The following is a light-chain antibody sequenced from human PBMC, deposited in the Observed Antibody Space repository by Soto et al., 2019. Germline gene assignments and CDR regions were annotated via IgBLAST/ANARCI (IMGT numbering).Light chain of an antibody. Sequence: DVQMTQAPSSLSASVGDRVTITCRASQGISNYLAWYQQKPGKVPKLLIYAASILQSGVTSRFSGSGSGTDLTRTISSLQPEDVETYYCQKYNSAPRTFGGGTKVEIK. CDR3: QKYNSAPRT. CDR1: QGISNY. J-gene: IGKJ4*01. V-gene: IGKV1-27*01. CDR2: AAS.